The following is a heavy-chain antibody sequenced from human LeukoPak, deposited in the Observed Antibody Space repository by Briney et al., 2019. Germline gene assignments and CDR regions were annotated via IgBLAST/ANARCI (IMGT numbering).Heavy chain of an antibody. D-gene: IGHD2-21*02. V-gene: IGHV4-59*01. CDR2: IYYSGST. Sequence: PSETLSPTCTVSGGSISSYYWSWIRQPPGKGLEWIGYIYYSGSTNYNPSLKSRVTISVDTSKNQFSLKLSSVTAADTAVYYCARGESDSYFDYWGREPWSPSPQ. J-gene: IGHJ4*02. CDR3: ARGESDSYFDY. CDR1: GGSISSYY.